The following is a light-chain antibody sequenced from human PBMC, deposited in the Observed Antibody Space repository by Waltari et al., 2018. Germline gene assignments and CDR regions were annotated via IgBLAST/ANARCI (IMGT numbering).Light chain of an antibody. V-gene: IGKV4-1*01. Sequence: DIVMTQSPDSLAVSLGERATINCKSSQSVLYSSNNKNYLVWYQQKLGQRPKLLIYWASTRESGVPDRFSGSGSGTDFTLTISSPQAEDVAVYYCQQYYSTPLTFGQGTKVEIK. J-gene: IGKJ1*01. CDR2: WAS. CDR1: QSVLYSSNNKNY. CDR3: QQYYSTPLT.